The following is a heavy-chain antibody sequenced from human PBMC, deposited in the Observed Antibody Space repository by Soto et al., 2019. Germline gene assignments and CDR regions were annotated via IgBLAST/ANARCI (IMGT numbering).Heavy chain of an antibody. V-gene: IGHV3-15*07. CDR1: GFTFSNAW. CDR3: TTDSYITSIIVRFVY. Sequence: GGSLRLSCAASGFTFSNAWINWVRQTPGKGLEWVGRVKSKTDGGTTDFAAPVKGRFAISRDDSKNMVYVEMNSLKPEVTAIYYCTTDSYITSIIVRFVYWGHLTRGTVSS. J-gene: IGHJ4*01. CDR2: VKSKTDGGTT. D-gene: IGHD3-22*01.